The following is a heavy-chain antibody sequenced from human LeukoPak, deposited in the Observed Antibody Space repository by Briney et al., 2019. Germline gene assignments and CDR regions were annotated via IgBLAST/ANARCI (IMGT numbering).Heavy chain of an antibody. CDR1: GGSISSGGYS. V-gene: IGHV4-30-2*01. D-gene: IGHD2-2*01. CDR2: IYHSGST. CDR3: TRIGVPAASLKVPSDAFDI. Sequence: SETLSLSCIVSGGSISSGGYSWSWIRQPPGKGLEWIGYIYHSGSTYYNPSLKSRVTMSVDRSKNQFSLNLSSVTAADTAVYYCTRIGVPAASLKVPSDAFDIWGQGTMVTVSS. J-gene: IGHJ3*02.